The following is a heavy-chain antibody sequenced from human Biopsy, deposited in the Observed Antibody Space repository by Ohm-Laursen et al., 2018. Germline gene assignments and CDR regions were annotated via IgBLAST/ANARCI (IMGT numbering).Heavy chain of an antibody. CDR1: GDSVSSGSFY. J-gene: IGHJ4*02. D-gene: IGHD6-19*01. V-gene: IGHV4-61*01. CDR3: ARGMRSSGWPYFDS. Sequence: SDTLSFTCTVSGDSVSSGSFYWTWIRQPPGQGLEYIGYIYDRGSTANYNPSLESRVTMSVDMPKNQFSLKLSSVTAADTAIYYCARGMRSSGWPYFDSWGQGTLVTVSS. CDR2: IYDRGSTA.